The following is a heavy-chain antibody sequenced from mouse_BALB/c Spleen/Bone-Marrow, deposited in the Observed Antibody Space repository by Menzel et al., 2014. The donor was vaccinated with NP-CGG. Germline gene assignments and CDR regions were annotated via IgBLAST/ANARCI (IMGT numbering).Heavy chain of an antibody. V-gene: IGHV5-9-4*01. CDR2: ISSGGSYT. CDR1: GFTFSSYA. Sequence: DVHLVESGGGLVKPGGSLKLSCAASGFTFSSYAMSWVRQSPEKRLEWVAEISSGGSYTYYPDTATGRFTISRDNAKNTLYLEMSSLRSEDTAMYYCARSPQRDYAMDYWGQGTSVTVSS. D-gene: IGHD3-2*02. J-gene: IGHJ4*01. CDR3: ARSPQRDYAMDY.